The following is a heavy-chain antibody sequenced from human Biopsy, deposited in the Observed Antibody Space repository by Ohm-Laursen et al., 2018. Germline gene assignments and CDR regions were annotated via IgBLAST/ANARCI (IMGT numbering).Heavy chain of an antibody. CDR3: ATTRSFDN. CDR1: GFSFSVYY. J-gene: IGHJ4*02. CDR2: ISSSGRTM. D-gene: IGHD5-24*01. V-gene: IGHV3-11*01. Sequence: SLRLSCAASGFSFSVYYMIWVRHAPGKGLEWVSYISSSGRTMYYADSVKGRFTIFRDNANKSLYLQMNSLRAEDTAVYYCATTRSFDNWGQGTLVTVSS.